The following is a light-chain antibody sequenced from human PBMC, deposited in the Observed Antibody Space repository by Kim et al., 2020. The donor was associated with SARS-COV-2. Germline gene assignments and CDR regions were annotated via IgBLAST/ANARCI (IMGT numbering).Light chain of an antibody. J-gene: IGKJ5*01. Sequence: PGDRATLSCMASQSVSNYLAWYQQKPGQAPRLLIHDTSDRATGIPARFSGSGSGTDFTLTISSLEPEDFAVYYCQQRSDWPPRVTFGQGTRLEIK. CDR1: QSVSNY. CDR2: DTS. V-gene: IGKV3-11*01. CDR3: QQRSDWPPRVT.